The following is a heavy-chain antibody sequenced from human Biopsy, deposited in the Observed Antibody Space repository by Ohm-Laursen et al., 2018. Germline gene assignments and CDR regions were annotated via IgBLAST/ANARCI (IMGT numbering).Heavy chain of an antibody. CDR3: ARTPRDSFWSGSYKRGLWFDP. Sequence: SLSLTCSVSGGSIISYYWTWIRPPPGKGLEWIGHVYNSGNTNYNPSLKSRVTISKDTSKNQFSLQVNSVTAADTAFYYCARTPRDSFWSGSYKRGLWFDPWGQGTLVTVSS. CDR2: VYNSGNT. CDR1: GGSIISYY. V-gene: IGHV4-59*01. J-gene: IGHJ5*02. D-gene: IGHD3-3*01.